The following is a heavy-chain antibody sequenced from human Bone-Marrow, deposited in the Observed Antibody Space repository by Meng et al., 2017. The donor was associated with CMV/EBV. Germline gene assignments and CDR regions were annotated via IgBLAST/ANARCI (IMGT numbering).Heavy chain of an antibody. V-gene: IGHV3-30*02. CDR3: AKETYDFWSGIDY. Sequence: GESLKISCAASGFTFSSYGMHWVRQAPGKGLEWVAFIRYDGSNKYYADSVKGRFTISRDNSKNTLYLQMNSLRAEDTAVYYCAKETYDFWSGIDYWGQGTLVTVSS. CDR1: GFTFSSYG. J-gene: IGHJ4*02. CDR2: IRYDGSNK. D-gene: IGHD3-3*01.